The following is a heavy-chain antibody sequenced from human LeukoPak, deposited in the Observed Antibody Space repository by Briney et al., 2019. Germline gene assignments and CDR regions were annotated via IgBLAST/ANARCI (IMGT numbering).Heavy chain of an antibody. Sequence: GASVKVSCKASGGTFSSYAISWVRQAPGQGLEWMGRIIPNLGTANYAQKFQGRVTITTDESTSTAYMELSSLRSEDTAVYYCATGDYYFDYWGQGTLVTVSS. CDR3: ATGDYYFDY. J-gene: IGHJ4*02. CDR2: IIPNLGTA. CDR1: GGTFSSYA. V-gene: IGHV1-69*05. D-gene: IGHD4-17*01.